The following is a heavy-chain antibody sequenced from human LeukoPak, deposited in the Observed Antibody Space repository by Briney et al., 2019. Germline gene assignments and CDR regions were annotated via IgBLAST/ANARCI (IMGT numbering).Heavy chain of an antibody. CDR2: IDGGSNTI. CDR3: ARDQHFSSDF. CDR1: GFTFSNYC. D-gene: IGHD6-13*01. J-gene: IGHJ4*02. V-gene: IGHV3-48*02. Sequence: GGSLRLSCAVSGFTFSNYCMNGVRQAPGKGLEWVSYIDGGSNTIYYADSVKGRFTISRDNAKNSLYLQMNSLRDEDTAVYYCARDQHFSSDFWGQGTVVTVSS.